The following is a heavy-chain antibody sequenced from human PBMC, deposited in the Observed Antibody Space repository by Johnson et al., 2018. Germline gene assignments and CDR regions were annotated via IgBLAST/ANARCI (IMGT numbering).Heavy chain of an antibody. V-gene: IGHV3-11*04. CDR1: GFTFSDYY. CDR2: ISRSGDTI. CDR3: AREHYDILTGYSVFGGMDV. J-gene: IGHJ6*02. Sequence: QVQLVQSGGGLVQPGGSXRLSCAASGFTFSDYYMTWIRPAPGKGLEWVSHISRSGDTIYYADSVKGRFTISRDNAKHTLYLQMNSLRAEDTAVYYCAREHYDILTGYSVFGGMDVWGQGTTVTVSS. D-gene: IGHD3-9*01.